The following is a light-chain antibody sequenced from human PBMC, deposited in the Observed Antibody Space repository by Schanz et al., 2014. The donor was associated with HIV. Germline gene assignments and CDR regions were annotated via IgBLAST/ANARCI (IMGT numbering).Light chain of an antibody. J-gene: IGKJ4*01. V-gene: IGKV3-20*01. CDR3: QQYHSSRGT. CDR2: GAS. CDR1: QIISTS. Sequence: EAVLTQSPATLSVYPGERVTLSCRTTQIISTSLAWYQQRPGQPPRLLLYGASSRATGIPDRFSGSGSGTDFTLTISRLEPEDFAVYYCQQYHSSRGTFGGGTKVELK.